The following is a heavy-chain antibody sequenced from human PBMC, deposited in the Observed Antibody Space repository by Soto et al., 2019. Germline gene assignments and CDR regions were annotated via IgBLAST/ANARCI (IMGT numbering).Heavy chain of an antibody. CDR2: ISYDGSNK. D-gene: IGHD2-15*01. Sequence: SLRLSCAASGFTFSSYGMHWVRQAPGKGLEWVAVISYDGSNKYYADSVKGRFTISRDNSKNTLYLQMNSLRAEVTAVYYCAKVKISGGSSVYYYYGMDVWGQGTTVTVSS. CDR1: GFTFSSYG. CDR3: AKVKISGGSSVYYYYGMDV. J-gene: IGHJ6*02. V-gene: IGHV3-30*18.